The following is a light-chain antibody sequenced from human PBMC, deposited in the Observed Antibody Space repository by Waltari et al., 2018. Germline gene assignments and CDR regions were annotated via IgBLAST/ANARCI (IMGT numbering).Light chain of an antibody. CDR1: SSDVGSYNR. J-gene: IGLJ2*01. CDR3: ASYTGGTTIL. CDR2: EVN. V-gene: IGLV2-18*02. Sequence: QSALTPPPSVSGSPGQSVTISCTGTSSDVGSYNRVSWYQQPPGTAPKLMIYEVNNRPSRVPDRFPGSRSGNTASLTISGLQAEDEGDYYCASYTGGTTILFGGGTRLTVL.